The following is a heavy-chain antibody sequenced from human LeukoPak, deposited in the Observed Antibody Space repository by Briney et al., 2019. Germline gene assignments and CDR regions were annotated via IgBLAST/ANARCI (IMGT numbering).Heavy chain of an antibody. CDR3: ARAHHLIQQPFDY. CDR2: IYYSGST. D-gene: IGHD5-18*01. Sequence: SETLSLTCTVSGGSISSSSYFWGWIRQPPGKGLEWIGSIYYSGSTYYNPSLKIRVTISVDTSKNQFYLKLNSVTAADTAVYYCARAHHLIQQPFDYWGQGTLVTVSS. J-gene: IGHJ4*02. V-gene: IGHV4-39*01. CDR1: GGSISSSSYF.